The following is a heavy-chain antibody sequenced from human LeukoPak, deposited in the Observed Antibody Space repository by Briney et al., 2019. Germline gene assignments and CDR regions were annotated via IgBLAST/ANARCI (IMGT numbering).Heavy chain of an antibody. J-gene: IGHJ3*02. V-gene: IGHV1-18*01. CDR1: GYTFTSYS. CDR2: ISAYNGNT. Sequence: ASVKVSYKGSGYTFTSYSISWVRQAPRQGLEWMGWISAYNGNTNYAQKIQGRVTMTTDTSTSTAYMELRSLRSDDTAVYYCARASRATAAFDIWGQGTMVTVSS. D-gene: IGHD1-26*01. CDR3: ARASRATAAFDI.